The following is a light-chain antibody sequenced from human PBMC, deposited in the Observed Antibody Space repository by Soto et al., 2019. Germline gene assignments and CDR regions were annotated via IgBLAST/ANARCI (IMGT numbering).Light chain of an antibody. CDR3: NSYTSRSTGV. CDR1: SSDVGGYNY. J-gene: IGLJ1*01. Sequence: QSALTQPASVSGSPGQSITISCTGTSSDVGGYNYVSWYQQHPGKAPKLIIYEVSNRPSGVSNRFSGSKSGNTASLTIAGLQADDEDDYYCNSYTSRSTGVFGTGTKLTVL. V-gene: IGLV2-14*01. CDR2: EVS.